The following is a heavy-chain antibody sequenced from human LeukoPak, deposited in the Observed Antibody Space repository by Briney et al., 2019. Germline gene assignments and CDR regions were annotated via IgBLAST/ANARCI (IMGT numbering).Heavy chain of an antibody. CDR2: ISGSGGST. V-gene: IGHV3-23*01. J-gene: IGHJ4*02. Sequence: GGSLRLSCAASGSTFSSYAMSWVRQAPGKGLEWVSAISGSGGSTYYADSVKGRFTISRDNSKNTLYLQMNSLRAEDAAVYYCAKSRNGLIFDYWGQGTLVTVSS. D-gene: IGHD2-8*01. CDR1: GSTFSSYA. CDR3: AKSRNGLIFDY.